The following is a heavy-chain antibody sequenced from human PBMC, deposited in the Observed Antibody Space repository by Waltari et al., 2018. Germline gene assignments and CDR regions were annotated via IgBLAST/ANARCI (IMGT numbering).Heavy chain of an antibody. CDR2: IIPILGIA. D-gene: IGHD3-3*01. V-gene: IGHV1-69*10. J-gene: IGHJ4*02. CDR3: ARARGSFWSGPTDY. Sequence: QVQLVQSGAEVKKPGSSVKVSCKASGGTFSSYAISWVGQDPGQGLEWIGGIIPILGIANYAQKFQGRVTITADKSTSTAYMELSSLRSEDTAVYYCARARGSFWSGPTDYWGQGTLVTVSS. CDR1: GGTFSSYA.